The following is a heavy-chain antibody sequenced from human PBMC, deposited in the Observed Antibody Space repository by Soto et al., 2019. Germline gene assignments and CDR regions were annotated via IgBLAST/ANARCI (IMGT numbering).Heavy chain of an antibody. CDR3: GRSTRGVDYYYYMDV. CDR1: GYTFTSYD. Sequence: GASVKVSCKASGYTFTSYDINWVRQATGQGLEWMGWMNPNSGNTGYAQKFQGRVTMTRDTSISTAYMELSSLRSEDTAVYYCGRSTRGVDYYYYMDVWGKGTTVTVSS. D-gene: IGHD2-2*01. J-gene: IGHJ6*03. V-gene: IGHV1-8*01. CDR2: MNPNSGNT.